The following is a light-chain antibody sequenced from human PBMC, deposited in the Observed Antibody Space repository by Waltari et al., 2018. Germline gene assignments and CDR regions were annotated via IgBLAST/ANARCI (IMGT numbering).Light chain of an antibody. Sequence: QTVVTQEPSLSVSPGGTVTLTCVLTSGSLSTTSYATWYQQTPGQPPLQLVYKGSSRSSGVPDRFSGSILGNKAALTIPGAQADEESNYYCSVYMGSGIWVFGGGTKLTVL. V-gene: IGLV8-61*01. CDR1: SGSLSTTSY. CDR2: KGS. CDR3: SVYMGSGIWV. J-gene: IGLJ3*02.